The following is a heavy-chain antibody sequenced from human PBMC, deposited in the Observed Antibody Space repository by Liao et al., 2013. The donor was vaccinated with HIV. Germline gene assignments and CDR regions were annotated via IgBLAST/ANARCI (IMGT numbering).Heavy chain of an antibody. Sequence: QVQLQESGPGLVKPSETLSVTCSVSHGSISGFYWSWIRQPAGKGLEWIGRIYSSGSTNVNPSLWRRVTMSVDTPKNQFSLNLNSVTAADTAVYYCAREGYYYDSRGYYRRYFEYWGQGTLVTVSS. CDR2: IYSSGST. D-gene: IGHD3-22*01. CDR1: HGSISGFY. CDR3: AREGYYYDSRGYYRRYFEY. V-gene: IGHV4-4*07. J-gene: IGHJ4*02.